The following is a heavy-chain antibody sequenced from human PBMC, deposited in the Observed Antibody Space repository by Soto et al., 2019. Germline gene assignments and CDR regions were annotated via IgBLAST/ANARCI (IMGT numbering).Heavy chain of an antibody. CDR2: IFPSGTT. CDR1: GDSINTADYF. Sequence: PSGTLSLTFSVSGDSINTADYFWTWIRQPPGKGLEWIGYIFPSGTTYYNPSLKSRVTISIDVSKNQFSLSLRSLTAADTAVYYCARSREFDYWSQGTLVTVSS. J-gene: IGHJ4*02. CDR3: ARSREFDY. V-gene: IGHV4-30-2*01.